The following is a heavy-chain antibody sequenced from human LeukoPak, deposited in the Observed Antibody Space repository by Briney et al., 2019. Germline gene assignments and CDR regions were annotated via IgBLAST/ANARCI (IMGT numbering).Heavy chain of an antibody. D-gene: IGHD3-22*01. Sequence: GGSLRLSCAASGFTFSNAWMSWVRQAPGKGLEWVGRIKSKTDGGTTDYAAPVKGRFTISSDDSKNTLYLQMNSLKTEDTAVYYCTTEAYYYDSRDYFDYWGQGTLVTVSS. V-gene: IGHV3-15*01. J-gene: IGHJ4*02. CDR1: GFTFSNAW. CDR3: TTEAYYYDSRDYFDY. CDR2: IKSKTDGGTT.